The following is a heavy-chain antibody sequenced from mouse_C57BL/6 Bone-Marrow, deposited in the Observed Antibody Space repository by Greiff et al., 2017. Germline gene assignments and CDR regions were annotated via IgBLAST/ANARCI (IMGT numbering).Heavy chain of an antibody. J-gene: IGHJ2*01. CDR3: ASSTTVVAPFDY. Sequence: QVQLQQSGAELVKPGASVKISCKASGYAFSSYWMNWVKQRPGKGLEWIGQIYPGDGDTNYNGKFKGKATLTADKSSSTTYMQLSSLTSEDSAVYFCASSTTVVAPFDYWGKGTTLTVSS. CDR2: IYPGDGDT. CDR1: GYAFSSYW. D-gene: IGHD1-1*01. V-gene: IGHV1-80*01.